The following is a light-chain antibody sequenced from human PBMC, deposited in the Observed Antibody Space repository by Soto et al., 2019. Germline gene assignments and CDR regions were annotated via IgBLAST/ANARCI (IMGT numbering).Light chain of an antibody. J-gene: IGKJ4*01. Sequence: EIVLAQSPATLSLSPGERATLSCRASQSVSSILAWYQQKPGQAPRLLIYDASNRATGIPARFSGSGSGTDFTLTISSLEPEDFAVYYCQQRSNWPLTFGGGTNVEIK. CDR3: QQRSNWPLT. V-gene: IGKV3-11*01. CDR2: DAS. CDR1: QSVSSI.